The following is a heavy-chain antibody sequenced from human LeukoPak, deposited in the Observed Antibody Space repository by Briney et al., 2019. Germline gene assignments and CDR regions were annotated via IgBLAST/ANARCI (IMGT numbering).Heavy chain of an antibody. CDR2: IIPIFGTA. V-gene: IGHV1-69*01. Sequence: GSSVKVSCKASGGAFSSYAISWVRQAPGQGLEWMGGIIPIFGTANYAQKFQGRVTITADESTSTAYMELSSLRSEDTAVYYCARDGDSSGYNWFDPWGQGTLVTVSS. J-gene: IGHJ5*02. CDR1: GGAFSSYA. CDR3: ARDGDSSGYNWFDP. D-gene: IGHD3-22*01.